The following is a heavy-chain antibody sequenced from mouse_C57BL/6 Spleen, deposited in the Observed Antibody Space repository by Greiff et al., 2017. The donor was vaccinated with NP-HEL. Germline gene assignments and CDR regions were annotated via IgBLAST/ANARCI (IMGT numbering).Heavy chain of an antibody. CDR2: INPNNGGT. D-gene: IGHD2-3*01. CDR1: GYTFTDYY. J-gene: IGHJ4*01. CDR3: ARSLYDGYYVDAMDY. Sequence: EVQLQQSGPELVKPGASVKISCKASGYTFTDYYMNWVKQSHGKSLEWIGDINPNNGGTSYNQKFKGKATLTVDKSSSTAYMELRSLTSEDSAVYYCARSLYDGYYVDAMDYWGQGTSVTVSS. V-gene: IGHV1-26*01.